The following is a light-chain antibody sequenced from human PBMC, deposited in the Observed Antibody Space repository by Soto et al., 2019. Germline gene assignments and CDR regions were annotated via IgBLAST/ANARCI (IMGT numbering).Light chain of an antibody. CDR1: QSVSSSY. Sequence: ESVLTQSPGTLSMSPGERATLSCRASQSVSSSYSAWYQQKPGQAPRLLIYGASSRATGIPDRFSGSGSGTDFTLTISRLEPEESAVYYCQQYGSSPFTFGARTKVDIK. CDR2: GAS. V-gene: IGKV3-20*01. J-gene: IGKJ3*01. CDR3: QQYGSSPFT.